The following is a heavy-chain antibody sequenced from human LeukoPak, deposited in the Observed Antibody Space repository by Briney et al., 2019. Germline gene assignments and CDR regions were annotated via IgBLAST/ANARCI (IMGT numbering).Heavy chain of an antibody. CDR1: GYMFSIND. Sequence: ASVKVSCKASGYMFSINDMHWVRQAPGQGLEWMGIINPSDGRTTYAQKFQGRLTLTRDMSTSTGYMELRSLRSDDTAVYYCARAPQYYYGSGSYWPFDPWGQGTLVTVSS. D-gene: IGHD3-10*01. V-gene: IGHV1-46*01. CDR3: ARAPQYYYGSGSYWPFDP. CDR2: INPSDGRT. J-gene: IGHJ5*02.